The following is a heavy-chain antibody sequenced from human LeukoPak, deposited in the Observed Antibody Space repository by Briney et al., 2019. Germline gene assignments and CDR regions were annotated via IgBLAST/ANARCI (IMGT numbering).Heavy chain of an antibody. V-gene: IGHV3-23*01. D-gene: IGHD5-24*01. CDR1: GFTFSNYA. CDR3: AKQFVDI. Sequence: PGGSLRLSCAASGFTFSNYAMNWVRQAPGKGLEWVSSISGSGDDPSYADSVKGRFTISRDNSRTTLYLQMNSLRAEDTAVYYCAKQFVDIWGRGTLVTVSS. J-gene: IGHJ5*02. CDR2: ISGSGDDP.